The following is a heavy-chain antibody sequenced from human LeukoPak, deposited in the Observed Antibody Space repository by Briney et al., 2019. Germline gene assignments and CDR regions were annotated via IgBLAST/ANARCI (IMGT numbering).Heavy chain of an antibody. CDR3: ASLAAAGYNWFDP. Sequence: SETLSLTCTVSGGSISSSSYYWGWIRQPPGKGLEWIGSIYYSGSTYYNPSLKSRVTISVDTSKNQFSLKLSSVTAADTAVYYCASLAAAGYNWFDPWGQGTLVTVSS. CDR2: IYYSGST. V-gene: IGHV4-39*07. CDR1: GGSISSSSYY. D-gene: IGHD6-13*01. J-gene: IGHJ5*02.